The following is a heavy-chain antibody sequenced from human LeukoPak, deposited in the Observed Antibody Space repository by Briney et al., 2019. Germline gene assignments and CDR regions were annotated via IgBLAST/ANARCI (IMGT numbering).Heavy chain of an antibody. V-gene: IGHV1-24*01. CDR3: ATDYRLTGYSSGWYGQYNWFDP. CDR2: FDPEDGET. D-gene: IGHD6-19*01. Sequence: ASVKVSCKVSGYTLTELSMHWVRQAPGKGLEWMGGFDPEDGETIYAQKFQGRVTMTEDTSTDTAYMELSSLRSVDTAVYYCATDYRLTGYSSGWYGQYNWFDPWGQGTLVTVSS. J-gene: IGHJ5*02. CDR1: GYTLTELS.